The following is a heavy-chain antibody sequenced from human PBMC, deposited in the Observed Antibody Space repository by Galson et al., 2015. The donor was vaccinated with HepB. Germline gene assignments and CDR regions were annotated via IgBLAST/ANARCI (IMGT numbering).Heavy chain of an antibody. V-gene: IGHV1-3*01. CDR2: INAGNGNT. Sequence: ASVKVSCKASGYTFTSYAMHWVRQAPGQRLEWMGWINAGNGNTKYSQKFQGRVTITRDTSASTAYMELSSLRSEDTAVYYCARDFGSPSWGIFGVVIVYGMDVWGQGTTVTVSS. CDR3: ARDFGSPSWGIFGVVIVYGMDV. D-gene: IGHD3-3*01. CDR1: GYTFTSYA. J-gene: IGHJ6*02.